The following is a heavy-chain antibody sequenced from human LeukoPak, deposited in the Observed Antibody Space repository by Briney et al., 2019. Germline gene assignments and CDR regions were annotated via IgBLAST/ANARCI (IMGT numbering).Heavy chain of an antibody. V-gene: IGHV3-30-3*01. Sequence: GRSLRLSCAASGFTFSSYAMHWVRQAPGKGLEWVAVISYDGSNKYYADSVKGRCTISRDNSKNTLYLQMNSLRAEDTAVYYCARGALGYSGYDQTFDYWGQGTLVTVSS. D-gene: IGHD5-12*01. CDR1: GFTFSSYA. J-gene: IGHJ4*02. CDR3: ARGALGYSGYDQTFDY. CDR2: ISYDGSNK.